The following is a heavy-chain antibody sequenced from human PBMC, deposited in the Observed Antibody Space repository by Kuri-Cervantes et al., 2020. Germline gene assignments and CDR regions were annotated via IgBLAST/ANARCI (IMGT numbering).Heavy chain of an antibody. Sequence: SCKASGGTFSSYTISWVRQAPGKGLEWVSVIYSGGSTYYADSVKGRFTISRDNSKNTLYLQMNSLRAEDTAVYYCARSPPPLQWERLGGYFDYWGQGTLVTVSS. V-gene: IGHV3-66*02. D-gene: IGHD1-26*01. CDR2: IYSGGST. J-gene: IGHJ4*02. CDR3: ARSPPPLQWERLGGYFDY. CDR1: GGTFSSYT.